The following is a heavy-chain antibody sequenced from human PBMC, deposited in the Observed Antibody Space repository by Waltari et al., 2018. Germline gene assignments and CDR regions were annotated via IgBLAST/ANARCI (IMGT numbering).Heavy chain of an antibody. J-gene: IGHJ4*02. V-gene: IGHV1-69*01. CDR2: IIPILGTA. CDR3: ATPGTIYYDSSGYYYGFDY. CDR1: GFTFSSYA. D-gene: IGHD3-22*01. Sequence: VQLVESGGGLVQPGGSLRLSCAASGFTFSSYAISWVRQAPGQGLEWMGGIIPILGTANYAQKFQGRITITADESTSTAYMELSSLRSEDTAVYYCATPGTIYYDSSGYYYGFDYWGQGTLVTVSS.